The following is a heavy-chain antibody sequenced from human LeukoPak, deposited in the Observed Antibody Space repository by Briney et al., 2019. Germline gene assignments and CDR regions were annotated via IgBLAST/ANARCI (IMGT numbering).Heavy chain of an antibody. Sequence: GGTLRLSCAASGVTFSNYAMSWVRQAPGKGLEWVSAGSGRDSSTYYTDSVKGRFTISRDNSKNTLYLQMNSLSAEDTAIYYCAKWGDYDVLTGYYDSDYWGQGTLVTVSS. CDR1: GVTFSNYA. CDR2: GSGRDSST. J-gene: IGHJ4*02. D-gene: IGHD3-9*01. CDR3: AKWGDYDVLTGYYDSDY. V-gene: IGHV3-23*01.